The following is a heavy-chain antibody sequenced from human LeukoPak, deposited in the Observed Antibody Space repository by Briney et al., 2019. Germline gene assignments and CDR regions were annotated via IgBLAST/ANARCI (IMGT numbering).Heavy chain of an antibody. Sequence: PSQTLSLTCTVSGGSISSGSYYWSWIGQPAGKGLEWIGRIYTSGSTNYNPSLKSRVTISVDTSKDQFSLKLSSVTTADTAVYYCARAPLTIEGANWFDPWGQGTLVTVSS. D-gene: IGHD4/OR15-4a*01. CDR2: IYTSGST. V-gene: IGHV4-61*02. CDR3: ARAPLTIEGANWFDP. J-gene: IGHJ5*02. CDR1: GGSISSGSYY.